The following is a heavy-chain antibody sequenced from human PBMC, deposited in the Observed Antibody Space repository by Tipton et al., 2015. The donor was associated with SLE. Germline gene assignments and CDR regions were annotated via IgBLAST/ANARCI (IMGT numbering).Heavy chain of an antibody. V-gene: IGHV4-34*01. Sequence: TLSLTCAAYGGSFSGYYWSWIRQPPGKGLEWIGEINHSGSTDYNTSLKSRVTISIDTSKNQFSLKLSSVTAADTAVYYCARDSSGYSIFFDYWGQGTLVTVSS. CDR3: ARDSSGYSIFFDY. CDR1: GGSFSGYY. CDR2: INHSGST. J-gene: IGHJ4*02. D-gene: IGHD3-22*01.